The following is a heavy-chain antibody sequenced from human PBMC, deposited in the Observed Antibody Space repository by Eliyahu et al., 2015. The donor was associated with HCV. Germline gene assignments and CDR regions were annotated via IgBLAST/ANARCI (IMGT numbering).Heavy chain of an antibody. J-gene: IGHJ4*02. CDR3: ATHNWNFNY. Sequence: FTVSRDNSKNTVYLQMNNLRAEDTAVYYCATHNWNFNYWGQGTLVTVSS. V-gene: IGHV3-23*01. D-gene: IGHD1-20*01.